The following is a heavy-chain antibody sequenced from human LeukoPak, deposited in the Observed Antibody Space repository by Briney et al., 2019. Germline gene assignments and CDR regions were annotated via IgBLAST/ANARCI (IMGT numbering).Heavy chain of an antibody. CDR1: GYPLPELS. CDR3: ASYYGSGSQPSNSFDP. V-gene: IGHV1-69*13. D-gene: IGHD3-10*01. CDR2: IIPIFGTA. J-gene: IGHJ5*02. Sequence: SVKVSFKVSGYPLPELSMHWVRPAPGKGLAWMGGIIPIFGTANYAQKFQGRVTITADESTSTAYMELSSLRSEDTAVYYCASYYGSGSQPSNSFDPWGQGTLVTVSS.